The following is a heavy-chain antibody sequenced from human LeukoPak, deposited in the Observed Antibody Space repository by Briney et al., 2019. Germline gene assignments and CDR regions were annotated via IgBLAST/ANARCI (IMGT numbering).Heavy chain of an antibody. D-gene: IGHD6-13*01. CDR3: ARDLYSSSWYGAFDI. CDR1: GFTFSSYG. Sequence: GGSLRLSCAASGFTFSSYGMHWVRQAPGKGLEWVAVIWYDGSNKYYADSVKGRFTISRDNSKNTLYLQMNSLRAEETAVYYCARDLYSSSWYGAFDIWGQGTMVTVSS. V-gene: IGHV3-33*01. CDR2: IWYDGSNK. J-gene: IGHJ3*02.